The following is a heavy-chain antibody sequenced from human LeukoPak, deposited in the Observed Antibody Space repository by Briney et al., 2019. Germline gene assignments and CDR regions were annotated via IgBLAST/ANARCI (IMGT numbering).Heavy chain of an antibody. Sequence: PSETLSLTCTVSGGSMRSYYWSWIRQPPGKGLEWIGHIYYSVSTDYNPSLKSRVLISQDTSKNQFFLSLSSVTAADTAVYYCAREVGYSSGSYHWGQGTLVTVSS. CDR2: IYYSVST. D-gene: IGHD3-10*01. CDR1: GGSMRSYY. V-gene: IGHV4-59*12. J-gene: IGHJ4*02. CDR3: AREVGYSSGSYH.